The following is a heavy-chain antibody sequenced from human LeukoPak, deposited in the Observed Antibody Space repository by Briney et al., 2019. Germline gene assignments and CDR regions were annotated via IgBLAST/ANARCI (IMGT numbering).Heavy chain of an antibody. J-gene: IGHJ3*02. V-gene: IGHV3-7*01. Sequence: GGSLRLSCAASGFTFSSYWMSWVRQAPGKGLEWVANIKQDGSEKYYVDSVKGRFTISRDNAKNSLYLQMNSLRAEDTAVYYCARDVGYNWNYFSGAFDIWGQGTMVTASS. D-gene: IGHD1-7*01. CDR1: GFTFSSYW. CDR2: IKQDGSEK. CDR3: ARDVGYNWNYFSGAFDI.